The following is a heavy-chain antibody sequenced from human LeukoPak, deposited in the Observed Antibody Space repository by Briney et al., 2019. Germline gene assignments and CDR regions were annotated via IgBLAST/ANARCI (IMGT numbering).Heavy chain of an antibody. CDR2: IYYSGST. CDR1: GGSISSYY. CDR3: ARGNQLLWFGELLNPYYFDY. V-gene: IGHV4-59*08. D-gene: IGHD3-10*01. Sequence: SETLSLTCTVSGGSISSYYWSWIRQPPGKGLEWIGYIYYSGSTNYNPSLKSRVTISVDTSKNQFSLKLSSVTAADTAVYYCARGNQLLWFGELLNPYYFDYWGQGTLVTVSS. J-gene: IGHJ4*02.